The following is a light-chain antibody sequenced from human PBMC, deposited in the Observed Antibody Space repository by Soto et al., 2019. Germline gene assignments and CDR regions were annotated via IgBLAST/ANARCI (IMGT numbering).Light chain of an antibody. CDR3: QQYRTSPPMYT. CDR2: GAS. Sequence: EIVMTQSPATLSVSPGERATLSCRASQSVITDLAWYQQRPGQAPRLLIYGASTRATGIPDRFSGSGSGTDFTLTTSRLEPEDFAVYYCQQYRTSPPMYTFGQGTKLEIK. V-gene: IGKV3-20*01. CDR1: QSVITD. J-gene: IGKJ2*01.